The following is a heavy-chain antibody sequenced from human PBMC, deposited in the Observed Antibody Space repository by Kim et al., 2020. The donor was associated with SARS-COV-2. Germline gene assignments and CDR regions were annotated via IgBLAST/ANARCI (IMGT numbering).Heavy chain of an antibody. Sequence: SETLSLTCTVSGGSISSSSYYWGWIRQPPGKGLEWIGSIYYSGSTYYNPSLKSRVTISVDTSKNQFSLKLSSVTAADTAVYYCARTVIVVVPAATGIRSYYYYGMDVWGQGTTVTVSS. J-gene: IGHJ6*02. V-gene: IGHV4-39*01. CDR1: GGSISSSSYY. CDR2: IYYSGST. CDR3: ARTVIVVVPAATGIRSYYYYGMDV. D-gene: IGHD2-2*01.